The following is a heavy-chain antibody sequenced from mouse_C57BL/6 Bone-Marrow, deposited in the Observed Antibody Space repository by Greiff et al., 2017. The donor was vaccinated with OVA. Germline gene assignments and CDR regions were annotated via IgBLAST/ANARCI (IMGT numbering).Heavy chain of an antibody. CDR3: ASRRFAY. J-gene: IGHJ3*01. V-gene: IGHV2-6*01. Sequence: VQLQQSGPGLVAPSQTLSITCTASGFSFTSYGVDWVRQSPGKGLEWLGVIWGVGSTNYNSALKSRLSTSNDNSKSKVFLKMNSLQTDDAAMYYCASRRFAYWGQGTLVTVSA. CDR2: IWGVGST. CDR1: GFSFTSYG.